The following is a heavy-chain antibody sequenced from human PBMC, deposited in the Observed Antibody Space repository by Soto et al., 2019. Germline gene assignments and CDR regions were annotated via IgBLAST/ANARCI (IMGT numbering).Heavy chain of an antibody. CDR3: ARKSSGSYYYYGMDV. D-gene: IGHD3-22*01. CDR2: IYYSGST. Sequence: SETLSLTCTVSGGSISSGGYYWSWIRQHPGKGLEWIGYIYYSGSTYYNPSLKSRVTISVDTSKNQFSLKLSSVTAADTAVYYCARKSSGSYYYYGMDVWGQGTTVTVSS. CDR1: GGSISSGGYY. J-gene: IGHJ6*02. V-gene: IGHV4-31*03.